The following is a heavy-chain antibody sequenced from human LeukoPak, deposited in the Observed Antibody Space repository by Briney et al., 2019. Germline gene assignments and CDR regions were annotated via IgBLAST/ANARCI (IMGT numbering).Heavy chain of an antibody. D-gene: IGHD6-13*01. V-gene: IGHV4-59*01. CDR2: IYYSGST. J-gene: IGHJ5*02. CDR3: ARGEQQLTEFDP. CDR1: GGSISSYY. Sequence: PSETLSLTCTVSGGSISSYYWSWIRQPPGKGLEWIGYIYYSGSTNYNPSLKSRVTISVNTSKNQFSLKLSSVTAADTAVYYCARGEQQLTEFDPWGQGTLVTASS.